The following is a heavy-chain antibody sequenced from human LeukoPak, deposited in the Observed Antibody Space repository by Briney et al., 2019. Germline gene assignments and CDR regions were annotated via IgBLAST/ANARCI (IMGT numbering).Heavy chain of an antibody. CDR2: ISGSSTHT. D-gene: IGHD3-10*01. J-gene: IGHJ3*02. CDR1: GFRFSDHY. V-gene: IGHV3-11*05. Sequence: PGGSLRLSCAASGFRFSDHYMNWIRQAPGKGLEWVSYISGSSTHTNYADSVKGRFTISRDNAKKSLYLQMNSLRAEDTAVYYCARAAVHDAFDIWGQGTMVTVSS. CDR3: ARAAVHDAFDI.